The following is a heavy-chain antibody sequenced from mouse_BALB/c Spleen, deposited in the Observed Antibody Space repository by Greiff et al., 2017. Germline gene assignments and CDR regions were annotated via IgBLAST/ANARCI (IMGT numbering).Heavy chain of an antibody. CDR2: INPSTGYT. Sequence: QVQLQQSGAELAKPGASVKMSCKASGYTFTSYWMHWVKQRPGQGLEWIGYINPSTGYTEYNQKFKDKATLTADKSSSTAYMQLSSLTSEDSAVYYCATTIKDMDDWGAGTTVTVSS. CDR3: ATTIKDMDD. CDR1: GYTFTSYW. V-gene: IGHV1-7*01. J-gene: IGHJ1*01. D-gene: IGHD2-12*01.